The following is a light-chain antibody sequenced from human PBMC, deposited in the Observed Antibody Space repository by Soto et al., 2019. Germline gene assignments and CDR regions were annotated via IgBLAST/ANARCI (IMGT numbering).Light chain of an antibody. Sequence: ETMMTQSPDTLSVSLGERATLSCRASQSFRGLLAWYQQKPGQAPRLLIYDASNRATGIPARFSGTGSGTDFTLTINNLEPEGFAVYYCQVRTNWSIAFGRGTRLEIK. J-gene: IGKJ5*01. CDR3: QVRTNWSIA. CDR1: QSFRGL. CDR2: DAS. V-gene: IGKV3-11*01.